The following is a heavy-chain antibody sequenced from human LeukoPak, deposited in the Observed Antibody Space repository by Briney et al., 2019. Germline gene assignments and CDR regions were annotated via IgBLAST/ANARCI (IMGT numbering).Heavy chain of an antibody. CDR3: AWSTSIQHLDY. CDR1: GGSISSYY. J-gene: IGHJ4*02. CDR2: IYYSGST. V-gene: IGHV4-59*08. Sequence: SETLSLTCTASGGSISSYYWSWIRQPPGKGLEWIGYIYYSGSTNYNPSLESRVTISVDTSKNQFSLKLSSVTAADTAMYYCAWSTSIQHLDYWGQGTLVTVSS. D-gene: IGHD5-18*01.